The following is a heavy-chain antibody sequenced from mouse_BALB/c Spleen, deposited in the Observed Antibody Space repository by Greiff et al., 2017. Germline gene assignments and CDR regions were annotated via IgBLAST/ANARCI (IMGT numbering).Heavy chain of an antibody. J-gene: IGHJ4*01. CDR3: ARVTTEIYAMDY. V-gene: IGHV5-17*02. Sequence: EVKLMESGGGLVQPGGSRKLSCAASGFTFSSFGMHWVRQAPEKGLEWVAYISSGSSTIYYADTVKGRFTISRDNPKNTLFLQMTSLRSEDTAMYYCARVTTEIYAMDYWGQGTSVTVSS. D-gene: IGHD2-12*01. CDR2: ISSGSSTI. CDR1: GFTFSSFG.